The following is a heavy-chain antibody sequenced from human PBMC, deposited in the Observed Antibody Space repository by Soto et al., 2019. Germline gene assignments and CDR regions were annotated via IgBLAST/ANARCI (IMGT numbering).Heavy chain of an antibody. CDR1: GFTFSSYA. V-gene: IGHV3-30-3*01. CDR2: ISYDGSNK. J-gene: IGHJ4*02. D-gene: IGHD6-13*01. Sequence: QVQLVESGGGVVQPGRSLRLSCAASGFTFSSYAMHWVRQAPGKGLEWVAVISYDGSNKYYADSVKGRFTISRDNSKNTLYLQMNSLRAEDTAVYYCARGGSSSWYVYYFDYWGQGTLVIVST. CDR3: ARGGSSSWYVYYFDY.